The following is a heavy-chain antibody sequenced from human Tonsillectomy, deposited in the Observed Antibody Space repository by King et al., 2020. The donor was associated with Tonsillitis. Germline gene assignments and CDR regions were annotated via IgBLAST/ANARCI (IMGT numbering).Heavy chain of an antibody. CDR1: GYSFSTYW. CDR3: GRLEGGSPYYYYYMDV. J-gene: IGHJ6*03. CDR2: THPGDSDT. Sequence: VQLVESGAEVKKPGDSLKISCRGTGYSFSTYWIGWVRQMPGKGLEWMGITHPGDSDTRYSPSFQGQVTIQADKSIDTAYMQWSSLKASDTAIYYCGRLEGGSPYYYYYMDVWGKGTTVTVSS. D-gene: IGHD3-16*01. V-gene: IGHV5-51*03.